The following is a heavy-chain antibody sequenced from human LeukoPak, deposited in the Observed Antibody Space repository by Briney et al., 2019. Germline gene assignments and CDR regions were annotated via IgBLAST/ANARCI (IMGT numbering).Heavy chain of an antibody. D-gene: IGHD4/OR15-4a*01. Sequence: GGSLRLSCAASGFTFSSYGMHWVRQAPGKGLEWVAVIWYDGSNKYYADSVKGRFTISRDNSKNTLYLQMNSLRAEDTAVYYCARDLSMGYYYYGMDVWGQGTTVTVSS. CDR1: GFTFSSYG. CDR2: IWYDGSNK. V-gene: IGHV3-33*08. J-gene: IGHJ6*02. CDR3: ARDLSMGYYYYGMDV.